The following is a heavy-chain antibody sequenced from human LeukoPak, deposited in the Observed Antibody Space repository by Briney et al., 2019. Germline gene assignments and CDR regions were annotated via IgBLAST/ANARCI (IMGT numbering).Heavy chain of an antibody. J-gene: IGHJ3*02. CDR3: TTRIAVAGRRKADI. D-gene: IGHD6-19*01. CDR1: GFTFSNAW. V-gene: IGHV3-15*01. Sequence: KPGGSLRLSCAASGFTFSNAWMSWVRRAPGKGLEWVGRIKSKTDGGTTDYAAPVKGRFTISRDDSKNTLYLQMNSLKTEDTAVYYCTTRIAVAGRRKADIWGQGTMVTVSS. CDR2: IKSKTDGGTT.